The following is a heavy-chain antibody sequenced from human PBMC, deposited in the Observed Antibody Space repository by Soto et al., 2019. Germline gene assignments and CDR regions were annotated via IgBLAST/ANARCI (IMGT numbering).Heavy chain of an antibody. CDR2: IYPGDSDT. CDR3: ARRGYCSGGSCYHFDY. CDR1: GYSFTSYW. V-gene: IGHV5-51*01. D-gene: IGHD2-15*01. Sequence: LGESLKISCKGSGYSFTSYWIGWVRQMPGKGLEWMGIIYPGDSDTRYSPSFQGQVTISADKSISTAYLQWSSLKASDTAMYYCARRGYCSGGSCYHFDYWGQGTLVTVSS. J-gene: IGHJ4*02.